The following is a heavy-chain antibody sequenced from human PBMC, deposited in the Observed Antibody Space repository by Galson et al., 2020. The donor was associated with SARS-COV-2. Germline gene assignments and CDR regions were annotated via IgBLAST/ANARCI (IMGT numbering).Heavy chain of an antibody. Sequence: SQTLSLPCTVSGDSITRSDYYWGWIRQPPGKGLEWIGSALYTGTTYYNPSFKSRVTIFVDTSKTQFLLKLSSVIAADTAIYYCARVAGKTDYFDYWGQGILVTVSS. CDR3: ARVAGKTDYFDY. D-gene: IGHD5-12*01. CDR2: ALYTGTT. V-gene: IGHV4-39*01. CDR1: GDSITRSDYY. J-gene: IGHJ4*02.